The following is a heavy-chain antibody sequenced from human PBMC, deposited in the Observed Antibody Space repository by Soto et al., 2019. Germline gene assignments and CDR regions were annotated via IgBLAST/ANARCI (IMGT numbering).Heavy chain of an antibody. CDR3: ARETTRTSDYGDYVTYFDY. D-gene: IGHD4-17*01. J-gene: IGHJ4*02. V-gene: IGHV3-33*08. CDR2: IWYDGSNK. Sequence: SGGSLRLSCSASGFTFSSYAMHWVRQAPGKGMEWVAVIWYDGSNKYYADSVKGRFTISRDNSKNTLYLQMNSLRAEDTAVYYCARETTRTSDYGDYVTYFDYWGQGTLVTVSS. CDR1: GFTFSSYA.